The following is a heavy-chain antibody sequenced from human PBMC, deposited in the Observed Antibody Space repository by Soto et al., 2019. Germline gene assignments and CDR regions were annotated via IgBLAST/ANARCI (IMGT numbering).Heavy chain of an antibody. CDR1: GGSISSGDYY. V-gene: IGHV4-30-4*01. Sequence: QVQLQESGPGLVKPSQTLFLTCTVSGGSISSGDYYWSWIRQPPGKGLEWIGYIYYSGSTYYNPSLKSRVTISVDTSKNQFSLKLSSVTAADTAVYYCARVGDMYYYDSSGYSFFDYWGQGTLVTVSS. CDR2: IYYSGST. CDR3: ARVGDMYYYDSSGYSFFDY. D-gene: IGHD3-22*01. J-gene: IGHJ4*02.